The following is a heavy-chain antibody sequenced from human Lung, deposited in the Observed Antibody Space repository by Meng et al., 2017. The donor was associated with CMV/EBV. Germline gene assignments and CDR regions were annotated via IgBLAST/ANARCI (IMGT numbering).Heavy chain of an antibody. CDR2: ISSSGSTI. CDR3: ASRATGYSSSYIDY. Sequence: SLKISXAASGFTFSDYYMSWIRQAPGKGLEWVSYISSSGSTIYYADSVKGRFTISRDNAKNSLYLQMNSLRAGDTAVYYCASRATGYSSSYIDYWGQGTLVTVSS. V-gene: IGHV3-11*04. CDR1: GFTFSDYY. D-gene: IGHD6-6*01. J-gene: IGHJ4*02.